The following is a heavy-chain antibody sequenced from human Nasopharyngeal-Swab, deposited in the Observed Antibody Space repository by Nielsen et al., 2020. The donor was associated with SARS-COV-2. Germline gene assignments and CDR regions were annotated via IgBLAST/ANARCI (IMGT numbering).Heavy chain of an antibody. D-gene: IGHD5-12*01. V-gene: IGHV3-7*03. CDR3: ARISRGYTGYVDQNWFDP. Sequence: GESLKIPCAASGFTFSSYWMSWVRQAPGKGLECVANINQDGSPKNYVESVKGRFTVSRDNAENLMYLQMDNLRAEDTAIYYCARISRGYTGYVDQNWFDPWGQGTLVTVSS. J-gene: IGHJ5*02. CDR2: INQDGSPK. CDR1: GFTFSSYW.